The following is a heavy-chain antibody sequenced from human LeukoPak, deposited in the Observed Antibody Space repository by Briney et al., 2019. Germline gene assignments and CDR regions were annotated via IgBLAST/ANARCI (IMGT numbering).Heavy chain of an antibody. J-gene: IGHJ4*02. CDR2: IRYDGSNK. CDR1: GFTFSSYG. D-gene: IGHD3-22*01. Sequence: GGSLRLSCAASGFTFSSYGMHWVREAPGKGLEWVAFIRYDGSNKYYADSVKGRFTISRDNSKNTLYLQMNSLRAEDTAVYYCVSMIVVAWGQETLVTVSS. CDR3: VSMIVVA. V-gene: IGHV3-30*02.